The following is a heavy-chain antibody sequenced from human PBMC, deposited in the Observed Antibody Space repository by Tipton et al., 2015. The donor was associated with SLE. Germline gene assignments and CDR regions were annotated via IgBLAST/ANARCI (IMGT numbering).Heavy chain of an antibody. CDR1: GDSITDPY. Sequence: TLSLTCIVSGDSITDPYWVWIRQPPGRGLEWMGYIYKTGIISYDPSLKSRVSISVDTSKNQFSLQLTSVTAADTAVYYCARDSTRWSFWGQGTLVTVFS. CDR2: IYKTGII. J-gene: IGHJ4*02. CDR3: ARDSTRWSF. V-gene: IGHV4-59*11. D-gene: IGHD2/OR15-2a*01.